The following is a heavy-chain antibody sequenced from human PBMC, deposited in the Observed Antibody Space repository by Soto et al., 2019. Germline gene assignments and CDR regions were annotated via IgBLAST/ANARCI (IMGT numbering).Heavy chain of an antibody. CDR2: IYGGGNT. Sequence: GGSLRLSCAASGVTVSSNYMSWVRQAPGKGLEWVSVIYGGGNTDYADSVKGRFTISRDNSKNTLYLQMNSLRAEDTADYYCARDAGFFDYWGQGTLVTVSS. CDR3: ARDAGFFDY. D-gene: IGHD5-12*01. V-gene: IGHV3-53*01. J-gene: IGHJ4*02. CDR1: GVTVSSNY.